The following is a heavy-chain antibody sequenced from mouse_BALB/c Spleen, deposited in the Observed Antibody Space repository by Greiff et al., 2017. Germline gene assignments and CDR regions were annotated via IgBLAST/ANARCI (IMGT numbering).Heavy chain of an antibody. CDR3: ARSGNYYGRGTWFAY. V-gene: IGHV1-7*01. D-gene: IGHD1-1*01. CDR2: INPSTGYT. CDR1: GYTFTSYW. Sequence: QVQLQQSGAELAKPGASVKMSCKASGYTFTSYWMHWVKQRPGQGLEWIGYINPSTGYTEYNQKFKDKATLTADKSSSTAYMQLSSLTSEDSAVYYCARSGNYYGRGTWFAYWGQGTLVTVSA. J-gene: IGHJ3*01.